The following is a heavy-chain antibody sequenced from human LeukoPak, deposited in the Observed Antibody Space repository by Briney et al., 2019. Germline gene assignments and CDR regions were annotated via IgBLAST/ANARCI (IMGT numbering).Heavy chain of an antibody. J-gene: IGHJ4*02. CDR1: GGPISSYY. CDR3: ARASNILSDYSY. CDR2: IYYGGST. Sequence: SEPLSLPCTVSGGPISSYYWSWIRHPPGRGLEWIGYIYYGGSTNYNPSLKRQVTISVDTFKNQVSLELSSVTAADAAVYCCARASNILSDYSYWGQGTLVTVSS. V-gene: IGHV4-59*01. D-gene: IGHD3-9*01.